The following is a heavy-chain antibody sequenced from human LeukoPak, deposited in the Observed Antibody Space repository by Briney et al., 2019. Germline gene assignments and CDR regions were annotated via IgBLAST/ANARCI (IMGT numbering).Heavy chain of an antibody. CDR2: IWYDGTNK. J-gene: IGHJ4*02. D-gene: IGHD6-19*01. CDR1: GFSFDSYG. CDR3: AKDLRMSGWYYFDH. V-gene: IGHV3-33*06. Sequence: GGSLRLSCAASGFSFDSYGMHWVRQAPGKGLEWVATIWYDGTNKYYAYSVKGRFTISRDNSKNTIYLQMNSLRGEDTAVYYCAKDLRMSGWYYFDHWGQGTLVTVSS.